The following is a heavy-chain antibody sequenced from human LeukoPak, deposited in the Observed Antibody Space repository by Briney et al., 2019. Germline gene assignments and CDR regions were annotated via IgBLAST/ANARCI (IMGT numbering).Heavy chain of an antibody. CDR1: GGTFSSYD. Sequence: GASVKVSCKASGGTFSSYDINWVRQATGQGLEWLGWMNPDSGNTGYAQKFQGRDTLTRDTSISTAYMELSSLRSEDTAVYYCTREGDFWDFHMWGQGTLVTVSS. J-gene: IGHJ3*02. V-gene: IGHV1-8*03. CDR3: TREGDFWDFHM. CDR2: MNPDSGNT. D-gene: IGHD3-3*01.